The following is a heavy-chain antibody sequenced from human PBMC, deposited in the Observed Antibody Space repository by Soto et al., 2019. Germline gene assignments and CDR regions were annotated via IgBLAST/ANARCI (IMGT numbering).Heavy chain of an antibody. Sequence: SVKVSCKXSGGSFSSYAISWVRQAPGQGLEWMGGIIPIFGTANYAQKFQGRVTITADESTSTAYMELSSLRSEDTAVYYCARVWSAARPRLERRPVLPELINWGQGTLVTVSS. CDR2: IIPIFGTA. J-gene: IGHJ4*02. D-gene: IGHD6-6*01. CDR1: GGSFSSYA. V-gene: IGHV1-69*13. CDR3: ARVWSAARPRLERRPVLPELIN.